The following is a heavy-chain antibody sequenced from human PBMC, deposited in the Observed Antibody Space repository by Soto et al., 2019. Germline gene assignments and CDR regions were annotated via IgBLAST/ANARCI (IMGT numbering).Heavy chain of an antibody. CDR1: GFSLSDYW. Sequence: EVQLVESGGGLVQPGGSLRLSCAASGFSLSDYWIHWVRQAPGKGLVWLSRIKGDGSETDYADSVRGRFTIPRDNAKNTVCLQLNSLRVEDSAVYYCARDYHGSGNPWGQGTPVTVSS. CDR3: ARDYHGSGNP. V-gene: IGHV3-74*01. J-gene: IGHJ5*02. CDR2: IKGDGSET. D-gene: IGHD3-10*01.